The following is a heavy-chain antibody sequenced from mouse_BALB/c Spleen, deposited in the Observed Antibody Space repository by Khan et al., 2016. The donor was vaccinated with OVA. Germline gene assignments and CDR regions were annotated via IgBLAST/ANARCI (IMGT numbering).Heavy chain of an antibody. D-gene: IGHD1-1*01. CDR3: ANHGSSSAWLTY. V-gene: IGHV1-7*01. Sequence: VQLVESGAELAKPGASVKMSCKASGYTFTSYWMHWVKQRPGQGLEWIGYINPSTGYTEYNQRFKDKAPLTADNSSSTAYMQLSSLTSEEAAVYYCANHGSSSAWLTYWGQGTLVTVSA. CDR2: INPSTGYT. J-gene: IGHJ3*01. CDR1: GYTFTSYW.